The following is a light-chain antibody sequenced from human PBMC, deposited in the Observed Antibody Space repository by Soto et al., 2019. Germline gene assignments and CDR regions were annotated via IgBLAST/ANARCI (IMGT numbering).Light chain of an antibody. Sequence: DTGLKMSQRTLPLSPEDGATLSCRTSQSISSSCVAWYQQRPGQAPRLLIYGVSSMATGISDRFSGSGSGTDFTLSISRLEPEDFAMYYCQQYDSSPITFGQGTRLEIK. J-gene: IGKJ5*01. CDR3: QQYDSSPIT. CDR1: QSISSSC. CDR2: GVS. V-gene: IGKV3-20*01.